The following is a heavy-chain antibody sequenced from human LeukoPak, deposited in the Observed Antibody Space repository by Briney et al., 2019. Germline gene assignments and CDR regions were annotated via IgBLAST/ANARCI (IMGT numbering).Heavy chain of an antibody. CDR3: AGGRYSSGWYEENY. Sequence: SETLSLTCTVSGYSISSGYYWGWSRQPPGKGLEWIGSIYHSGSTYYNPSLKSRVTISVDTSKNQFSLKLSSVTAADTAVYYCAGGRYSSGWYEENYWGQGTLVTVSS. CDR2: IYHSGST. V-gene: IGHV4-38-2*02. CDR1: GYSISSGYY. J-gene: IGHJ4*02. D-gene: IGHD6-19*01.